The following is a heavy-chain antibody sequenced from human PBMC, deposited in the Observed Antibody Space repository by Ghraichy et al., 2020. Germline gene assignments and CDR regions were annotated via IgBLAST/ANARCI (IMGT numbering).Heavy chain of an antibody. CDR2: INPNSGGT. D-gene: IGHD2-15*01. V-gene: IGHV1-2*02. Sequence: ASVKVSCKASGYTFTGYYMHWVRQAPGQGLEWMGWINPNSGGTNYAQKFQGRVTMTRDTSISTAYMELSRLRSDDTAVYYCARDYRAYCSGGSCYSGWWFDPWGQGTLVTVSS. CDR1: GYTFTGYY. CDR3: ARDYRAYCSGGSCYSGWWFDP. J-gene: IGHJ5*02.